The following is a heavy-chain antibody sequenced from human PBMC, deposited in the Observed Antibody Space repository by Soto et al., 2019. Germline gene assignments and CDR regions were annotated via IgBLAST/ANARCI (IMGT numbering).Heavy chain of an antibody. D-gene: IGHD3-22*01. V-gene: IGHV4-39*01. CDR3: ARQYYYDSSGAYFDY. Sequence: SETLSLTCTVSGGSISSSSYYWGWIRQPPGKGLEWIGSIYYGGSTYYNPSLKSRVTISVDTSKNQFSLKLSSVTAADTAVYYCARQYYYDSSGAYFDYWCQGTLVTVSS. CDR2: IYYGGST. J-gene: IGHJ4*02. CDR1: GGSISSSSYY.